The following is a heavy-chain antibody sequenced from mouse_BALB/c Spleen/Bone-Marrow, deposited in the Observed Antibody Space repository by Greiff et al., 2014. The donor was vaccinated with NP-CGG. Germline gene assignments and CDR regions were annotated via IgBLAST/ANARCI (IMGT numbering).Heavy chain of an antibody. J-gene: IGHJ4*01. V-gene: IGHV1-5*01. CDR3: TIYRYDEDAMDY. Sequence: VQLKESGTVLPRPGTSVRMSCKASGYSFTGYWMHWVKQRPGQSLEWIGAIYPGNSEISYNQKFKGKAKLTAVTSASTAYMELGSLTNEDSAVYYCTIYRYDEDAMDYWGQGTSVTVSS. CDR2: IYPGNSEI. CDR1: GYSFTGYW. D-gene: IGHD2-12*01.